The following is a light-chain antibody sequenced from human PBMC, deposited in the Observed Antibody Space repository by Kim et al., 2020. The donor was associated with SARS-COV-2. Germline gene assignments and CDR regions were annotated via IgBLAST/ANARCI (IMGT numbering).Light chain of an antibody. CDR3: NSRDTNNNVI. CDR2: GKN. V-gene: IGLV3-19*01. Sequence: VALGKTVGITCQGDSLRSYYATWYQQKPGEAPIVVIYGKNNRPSGIPDRFSGSSSGNTASLTITATQAGDEADYYCNSRDTNNNVIFGGGTKLTVL. J-gene: IGLJ2*01. CDR1: SLRSYY.